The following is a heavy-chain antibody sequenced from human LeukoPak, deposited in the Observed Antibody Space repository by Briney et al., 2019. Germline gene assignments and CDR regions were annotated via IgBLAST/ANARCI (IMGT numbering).Heavy chain of an antibody. CDR3: ARAPRTLSIGAAGYNWFDP. Sequence: SETLSLTCTVSGGSISSSSYYWGWIRQPPGKGLEWIGSIYYSGSTYYNPSLKSRVTISVDTSKNQFSLKLSSVTAADTAVYYCARAPRTLSIGAAGYNWFDPWGQGTLVTVSS. J-gene: IGHJ5*02. D-gene: IGHD6-13*01. CDR2: IYYSGST. CDR1: GGSISSSSYY. V-gene: IGHV4-39*07.